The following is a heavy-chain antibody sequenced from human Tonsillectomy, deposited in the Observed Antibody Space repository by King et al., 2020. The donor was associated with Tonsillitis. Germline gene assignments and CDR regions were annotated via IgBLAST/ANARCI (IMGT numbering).Heavy chain of an antibody. CDR2: ISYDGSNK. J-gene: IGHJ5*02. CDR3: ARDSSPYSNYNWFDP. CDR1: GFTFSSYA. D-gene: IGHD4-11*01. Sequence: VQLVESGGGVVQPGRSLRLSCAASGFTFSSYAMHWVRQAPGKGLEWVAVISYDGSNKYYADSVKGRFTISRDNSKNTLYLQMNSLRAEDTAVYYCARDSSPYSNYNWFDPWGQGTLVTVSS. V-gene: IGHV3-30*04.